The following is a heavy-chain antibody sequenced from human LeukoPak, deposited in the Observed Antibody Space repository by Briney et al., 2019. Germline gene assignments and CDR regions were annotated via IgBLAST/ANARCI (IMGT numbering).Heavy chain of an antibody. CDR3: ARVEYGSSSSAFDI. CDR1: GFTFSSYG. V-gene: IGHV3-21*01. J-gene: IGHJ3*02. Sequence: SPGGSLRLSCAASGFTFSSYGMHWVRQAPGKGLEWVSSISSSSDYIYYADSVKGRFTISRDNAKNSLYLQMNGLRAEDTAVYYCARVEYGSSSSAFDIWGQGTMVTVSS. CDR2: ISSSSDYI. D-gene: IGHD6-6*01.